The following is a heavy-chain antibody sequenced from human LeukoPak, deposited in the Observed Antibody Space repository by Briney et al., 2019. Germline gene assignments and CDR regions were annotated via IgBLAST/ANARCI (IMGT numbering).Heavy chain of an antibody. Sequence: PGGSLRLSCAASGFSFNSDWMDWVRQAPGKGLEWVANIKHDESEKNYLDSVKGRFTISRDNAQNSLYLQMNGLRVEDTAVYYCTRRWDDWGQGTLVPVSS. J-gene: IGHJ4*02. CDR1: GFSFNSDW. D-gene: IGHD1-26*01. V-gene: IGHV3-7*01. CDR2: IKHDESEK. CDR3: TRRWDD.